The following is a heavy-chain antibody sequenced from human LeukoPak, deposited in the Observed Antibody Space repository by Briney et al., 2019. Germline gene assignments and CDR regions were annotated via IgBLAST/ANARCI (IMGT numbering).Heavy chain of an antibody. CDR1: GFTFSSYS. V-gene: IGHV3-21*01. J-gene: IGHJ4*02. D-gene: IGHD3-22*01. CDR3: ARGTEDMIVVALGCDY. CDR2: ISSSSSYI. Sequence: GGSLRLSCAASGFTFSSYSMNWVRQAPGKGLEWVSSISSSSSYIYYADSVKGRFTISRDNAKNSLYLQMNSLRAEDTAVYYCARGTEDMIVVALGCDYWGQGTLVTVSS.